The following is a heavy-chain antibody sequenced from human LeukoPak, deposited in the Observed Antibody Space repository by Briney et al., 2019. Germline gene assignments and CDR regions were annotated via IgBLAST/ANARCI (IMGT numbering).Heavy chain of an antibody. CDR3: ARGSDSSDGY. CDR1: GGSISSGDYY. D-gene: IGHD6-19*01. Sequence: SETLSLNCTVSGGSISSGDYYWSWIRQPPGKGLEWIGYIYYSGSTYYNPSLKSRVTMSVDTSKNQFSLKLSSVTAADTAVYYCARGSDSSDGYWGQGTLVTVSS. CDR2: IYYSGST. J-gene: IGHJ4*02. V-gene: IGHV4-30-4*08.